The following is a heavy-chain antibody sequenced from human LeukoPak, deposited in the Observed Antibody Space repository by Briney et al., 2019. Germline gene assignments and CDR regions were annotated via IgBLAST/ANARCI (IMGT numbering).Heavy chain of an antibody. D-gene: IGHD3-10*01. CDR2: ISSSGSTI. CDR1: GFTFSDYY. J-gene: IGHJ4*02. CDR3: ARNPVLLWFGESLVGNPDY. V-gene: IGHV3-11*01. Sequence: GRSLRLSCAASGFTFSDYYMSWIRQAPGKGLEWVSYISSSGSTIYYADSAKGRFTISRDNAKNSLYLQMNSLRAEDTAVYYCARNPVLLWFGESLVGNPDYWGQGTLVTVSS.